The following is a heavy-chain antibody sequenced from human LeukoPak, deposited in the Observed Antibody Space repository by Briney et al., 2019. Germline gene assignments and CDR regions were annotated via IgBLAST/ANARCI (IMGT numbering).Heavy chain of an antibody. CDR2: INHSGST. CDR3: ARTTKVVGDYDY. CDR1: GGSFSGYY. V-gene: IGHV4-34*01. Sequence: KPSETLSLTCAVYGGSFSGYYWSWIRQPPGKGLEWIGEINHSGSTNYNPSLKSRVTIPVDTSKNQFSLKLSSVTAADTAVYYCARTTKVVGDYDYWGQGTLVTVSS. D-gene: IGHD2-15*01. J-gene: IGHJ4*02.